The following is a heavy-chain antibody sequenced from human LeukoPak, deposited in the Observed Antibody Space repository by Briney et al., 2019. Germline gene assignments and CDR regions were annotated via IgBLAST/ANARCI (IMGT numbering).Heavy chain of an antibody. CDR3: AREGYCSSTSCYGSSTYYYYGMDV. V-gene: IGHV1-69*04. D-gene: IGHD2-2*01. J-gene: IGHJ6*02. CDR2: IIPILGIA. CDR1: GGTFSSYA. Sequence: ASVKVSCKASGGTFSSYAISWVRQAPGQGLEWMGRIIPILGIANYAQKFQGRVTITADKSTSTAYMELSSLRSEDTAVYYCAREGYCSSTSCYGSSTYYYYGMDVWGQGTTVTVSS.